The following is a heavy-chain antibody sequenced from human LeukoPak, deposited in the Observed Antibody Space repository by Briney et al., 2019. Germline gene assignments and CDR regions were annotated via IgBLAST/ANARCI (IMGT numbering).Heavy chain of an antibody. V-gene: IGHV4-38-2*02. CDR2: IYHSGST. CDR3: ARDTKYSGYAHSGYYYMDV. CDR1: GFSISSSYY. D-gene: IGHD5-12*01. Sequence: PSETLSLTCTVSGFSISSSYYWGWIRQPPGKGLEWIGIIYHSGSTYYNPSLKSRVTISVDTSKKQFSLKLSSVTAADTAVYYCARDTKYSGYAHSGYYYMDVWGKGTTVTISS. J-gene: IGHJ6*03.